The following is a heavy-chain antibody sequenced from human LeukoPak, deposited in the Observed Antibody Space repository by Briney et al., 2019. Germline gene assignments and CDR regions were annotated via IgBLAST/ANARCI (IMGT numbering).Heavy chain of an antibody. CDR1: GFTFSSYA. Sequence: GGSLRLSCAASGFTFSSYAMHWVRQAPGKGLEWGAGISYEGSNKYYADSVKGRFIIYRDNSKNTLYLQMNSLRAEDTAVYYCANDGAYYDSSTDAFDIWGQGTMVTVYS. V-gene: IGHV3-30*04. J-gene: IGHJ3*02. D-gene: IGHD3-22*01. CDR2: ISYEGSNK. CDR3: ANDGAYYDSSTDAFDI.